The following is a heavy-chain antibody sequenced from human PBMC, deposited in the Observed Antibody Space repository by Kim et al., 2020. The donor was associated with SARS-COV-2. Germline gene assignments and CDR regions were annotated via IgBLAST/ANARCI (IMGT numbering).Heavy chain of an antibody. V-gene: IGHV7-4-1*02. J-gene: IGHJ6*03. CDR3: ARLTWIQLWQPPDDYYYSMDV. D-gene: IGHD5-18*01. CDR1: GYTFTSYA. Sequence: ASVKVSCKASGYTFTSYAMNWVRQAPGQGLEWMGWINTNTGNPTYAQGFTGRFVFSLDTSVSTAYLQISSLKSEDTAVYYCARLTWIQLWQPPDDYYYSMDVWGKGTTVTVSS. CDR2: INTNTGNP.